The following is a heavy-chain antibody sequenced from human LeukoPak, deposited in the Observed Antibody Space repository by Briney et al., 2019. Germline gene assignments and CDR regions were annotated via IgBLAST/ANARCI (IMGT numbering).Heavy chain of an antibody. CDR1: GYTFTSYG. D-gene: IGHD6-13*01. J-gene: IGHJ4*02. Sequence: ASVKVSCKASGYTFTSYGISWVRQAPGQGLEWMGWISAYNGNTNYAQKLQGRVTMTTDTSTSTACMELRSLRSDDTAVYYCARDRSSSWYYFDSWGQGTLVTVSS. CDR3: ARDRSSSWYYFDS. V-gene: IGHV1-18*01. CDR2: ISAYNGNT.